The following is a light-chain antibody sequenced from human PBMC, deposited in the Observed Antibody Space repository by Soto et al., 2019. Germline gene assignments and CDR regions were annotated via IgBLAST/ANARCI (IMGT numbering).Light chain of an antibody. Sequence: QSVLTQPPSVSGAPGQRVTISCTGSSSNIGAGYDVHWYQQVPGAAPKLLIYGNNNRPSGVPDRFSGSKSATSASLAITGLQAEDEADYYCQSDDGTLIFGVGTKLTVL. J-gene: IGLJ2*01. CDR2: GNN. CDR3: QSDDGTLI. CDR1: SSNIGAGYD. V-gene: IGLV1-40*01.